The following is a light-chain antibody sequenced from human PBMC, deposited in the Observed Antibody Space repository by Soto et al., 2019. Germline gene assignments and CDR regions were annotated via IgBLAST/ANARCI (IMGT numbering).Light chain of an antibody. Sequence: DIQMTQSPSSLSASVGDRVTITWQASQDISNYLNWYQQKPGKAPKLLIYDASNLETGVPSRFSGSGSGTDFTFTISSLQPEDIATYYCQQYDNLLMYTFGQGTKLEIK. V-gene: IGKV1-33*01. CDR3: QQYDNLLMYT. CDR1: QDISNY. J-gene: IGKJ2*01. CDR2: DAS.